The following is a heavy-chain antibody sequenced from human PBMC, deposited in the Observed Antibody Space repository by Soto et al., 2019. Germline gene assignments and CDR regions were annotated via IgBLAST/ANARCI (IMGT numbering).Heavy chain of an antibody. Sequence: QVQLQESGPGLVKPSETLSLTCTVSGGSISSYYWCWIRQPPGKGLEWIGYIYYSGSTNYNPSLNSRVTITVDASKNQLALKLCSVTAADTAVYYCARRYGSYFDYWGQGTLVTVSS. J-gene: IGHJ4*02. D-gene: IGHD4-17*01. CDR1: GGSISSYY. CDR3: ARRYGSYFDY. V-gene: IGHV4-59*08. CDR2: IYYSGST.